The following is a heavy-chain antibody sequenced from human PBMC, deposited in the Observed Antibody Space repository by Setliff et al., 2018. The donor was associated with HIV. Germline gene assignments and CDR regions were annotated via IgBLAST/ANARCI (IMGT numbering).Heavy chain of an antibody. Sequence: SETLSLTCSVSGGSVSSRGHYWGWIRQPPGNRLEWIGSIHYSGRTNYSPSLQSRVTMSVDLSKNEFFLKLNFGNAADTAVYFCARDYGGHWGSLDDAFEFWGPGTTVTVSS. CDR1: GGSVSSRGHY. J-gene: IGHJ3*01. D-gene: IGHD7-27*01. CDR3: ARDYGGHWGSLDDAFEF. CDR2: IHYSGRT. V-gene: IGHV4-39*07.